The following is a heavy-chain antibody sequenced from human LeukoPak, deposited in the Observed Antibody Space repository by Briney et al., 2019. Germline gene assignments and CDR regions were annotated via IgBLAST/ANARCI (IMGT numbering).Heavy chain of an antibody. CDR3: ARRAVAGLNFDY. Sequence: SETLSLTCTVSGGSISSSSYSWGWIRQPPGKGLEWIGSIYYSGSTYYNPSLKSRVTISVDTSKNQFSLKLSSVTAADTAVYYCARRAVAGLNFDYWGQGTLVTVSS. D-gene: IGHD6-19*01. J-gene: IGHJ4*02. CDR1: GGSISSSSYS. V-gene: IGHV4-39*01. CDR2: IYYSGST.